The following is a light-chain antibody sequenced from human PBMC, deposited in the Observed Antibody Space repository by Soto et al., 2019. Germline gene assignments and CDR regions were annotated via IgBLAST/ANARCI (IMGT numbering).Light chain of an antibody. CDR2: DVS. CDR1: SSDVGGYHY. J-gene: IGLJ3*02. CDR3: SSDTGSSTPNCV. Sequence: QSVLTQPASVSGSPGQTITISCTGTSSDVGGYHYVSWYQQHPGKAPKLMIYDVSNRPSGVSTRFSGCKSGNTASLTTSGRQEEDEADYYCSSDTGSSTPNCVFGGGTKVTVL. V-gene: IGLV2-14*01.